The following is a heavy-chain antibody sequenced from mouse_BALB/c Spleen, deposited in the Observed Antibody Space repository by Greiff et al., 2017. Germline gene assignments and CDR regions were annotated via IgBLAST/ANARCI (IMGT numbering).Heavy chain of an antibody. CDR3: AREGYDRFAY. D-gene: IGHD2-14*01. V-gene: IGHV1-80*01. J-gene: IGHJ3*01. CDR1: GYAFSSYW. Sequence: QVQLQQSGAELVRPGSSVKISCKASGYAFSSYWMNWVKQRPGQGLEWIGQIYPGDGDTNYNGKFKGKATLTADKSSSTAYMQLSSLTSEDSAVYFCAREGYDRFAYWGQGTLVTVSA. CDR2: IYPGDGDT.